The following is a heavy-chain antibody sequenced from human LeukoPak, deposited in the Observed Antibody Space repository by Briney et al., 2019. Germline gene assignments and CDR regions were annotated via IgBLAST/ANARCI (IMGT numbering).Heavy chain of an antibody. V-gene: IGHV3-33*01. CDR1: GFTFSTYA. Sequence: GRSLRLSCAASGFTFSTYAMHWVRQAPGKGLEWVAMIWYNGKNKHYAASVKGRFTISRDNSKNTLDLQMNSLRADDTAVYYCVRDPSNSGWAFDYWGQGTLVTVSS. CDR2: IWYNGKNK. J-gene: IGHJ4*02. D-gene: IGHD6-19*01. CDR3: VRDPSNSGWAFDY.